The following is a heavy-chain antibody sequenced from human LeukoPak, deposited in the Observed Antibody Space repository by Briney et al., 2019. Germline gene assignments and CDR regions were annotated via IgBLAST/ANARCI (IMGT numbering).Heavy chain of an antibody. J-gene: IGHJ5*02. CDR3: ARHPPSKWFDP. CDR2: IYHSGST. Sequence: SETLSLTCTVSGGSISSYYWSWIRQPPGKGLEWIGSIYHSGSTYYNPSLKSRVTISVDTSKNQFSLKLSSVTAADTAVYYCARHPPSKWFDPWGQGTLVTVSS. V-gene: IGHV4-59*08. CDR1: GGSISSYY.